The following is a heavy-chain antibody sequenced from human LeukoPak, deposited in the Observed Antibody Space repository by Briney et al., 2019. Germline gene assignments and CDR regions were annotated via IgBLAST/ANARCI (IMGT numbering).Heavy chain of an antibody. CDR1: GFTFSNAW. CDR2: IKSKTDGGTT. D-gene: IGHD3-3*01. CDR3: TTTEVPTYYDFWSGFRILGFDY. J-gene: IGHJ4*02. V-gene: IGHV3-15*01. Sequence: PGGSLRLSCAASGFTFSNAWMSWVRQAPGKGLEWVGRIKSKTDGGTTDYAAPVKGRFTISRDDSKNTLYLQMNSLKTEDTAVYYCTTTEVPTYYDFWSGFRILGFDYWGQGTLVTVSS.